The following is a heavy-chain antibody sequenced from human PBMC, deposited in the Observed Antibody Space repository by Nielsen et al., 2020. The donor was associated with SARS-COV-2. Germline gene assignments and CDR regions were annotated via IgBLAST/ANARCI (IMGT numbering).Heavy chain of an antibody. J-gene: IGHJ5*02. CDR2: ISSSGDYA. Sequence: GESLKISCVASGLTFSDYYMSWIRQTPGKGLEWVSYISSSGDYARYADSVQGRFIVSRDNAQKSLYLQMNSLTADDTAVYYCARIAPAGTDWFDPWGQGTLVIVSS. V-gene: IGHV3-11*03. CDR1: GLTFSDYY. CDR3: ARIAPAGTDWFDP. D-gene: IGHD6-13*01.